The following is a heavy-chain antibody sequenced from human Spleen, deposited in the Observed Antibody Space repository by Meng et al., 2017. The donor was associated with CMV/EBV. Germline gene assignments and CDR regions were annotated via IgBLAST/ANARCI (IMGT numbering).Heavy chain of an antibody. CDR1: GGSFSGYY. D-gene: IGHD6-19*01. Sequence: AVYGGSFSGYYWSWIRQPPGKGLEWIGEINHSGSTNYNPSLKSRVTISVDTSKNQFSLKLSSVTAADTAVYYCARDGAVAGGFYDYWGQGTLVTVSS. CDR3: ARDGAVAGGFYDY. J-gene: IGHJ4*02. CDR2: INHSGST. V-gene: IGHV4-34*01.